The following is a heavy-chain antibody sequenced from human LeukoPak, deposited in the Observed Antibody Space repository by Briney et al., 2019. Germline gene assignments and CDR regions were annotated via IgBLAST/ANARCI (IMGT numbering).Heavy chain of an antibody. CDR3: ARERYSRSSHDACAL. J-gene: IGHJ3*01. CDR2: ISSSGSSV. D-gene: IGHD6-6*01. V-gene: IGHV3-21*01. CDR1: GFTFSSHF. Sequence: GGSLRHSCAASGFTFSSHFMNWVRQAPGKGLEWVSSISSSGSSVLYADSLKGRFTISRDNAKNSLYLQMNSLRPEDTAVYYCARERYSRSSHDACALCGDGKTVTVSS.